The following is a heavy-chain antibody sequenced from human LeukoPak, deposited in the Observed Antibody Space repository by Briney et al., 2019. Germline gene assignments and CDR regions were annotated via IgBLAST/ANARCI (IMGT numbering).Heavy chain of an antibody. CDR2: INTYDGNT. J-gene: IGHJ4*02. V-gene: IGHV1-18*01. CDR1: GYTFSSYH. D-gene: IGHD1-26*01. Sequence: VSSVKVSCKASGYTFSSYHVSWVRQAAGQGLEWMGWINTYDGNTNYAQNFQGRVAMTTDTSTSTAYMELRSLRSDDTAVYYCARDLAMYSPDLDYWGQGTLVTVSS. CDR3: ARDLAMYSPDLDY.